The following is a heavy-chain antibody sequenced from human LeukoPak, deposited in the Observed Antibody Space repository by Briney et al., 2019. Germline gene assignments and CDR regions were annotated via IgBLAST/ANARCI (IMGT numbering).Heavy chain of an antibody. J-gene: IGHJ4*02. V-gene: IGHV2-5*02. D-gene: IGHD3-22*01. CDR1: GFSLNTRGVG. Sequence: SGPTLVNPTQTLTLTCTFSGFSLNTRGVGVGWIRQPPGRALEGLALIYWDDDRRYIPSLKSRLTITKDTSKNQVVLTMTNMDPVDTATYLCAHRKNYYDSSVFDNWGQGTLVTVSS. CDR2: IYWDDDR. CDR3: AHRKNYYDSSVFDN.